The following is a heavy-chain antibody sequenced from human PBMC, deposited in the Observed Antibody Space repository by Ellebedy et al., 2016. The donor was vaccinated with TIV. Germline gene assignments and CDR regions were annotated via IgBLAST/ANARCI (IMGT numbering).Heavy chain of an antibody. V-gene: IGHV4-59*01. Sequence: MPSETLSLTCTVSGGSISSYYWSWIRQPPGKGLEWIGYIYYSGSTNYNPSLKSRVTISVDTSKNQFSLKLSSVTAADTAVYYCARYSYGYLDYFDYWGQGTLVTVSS. J-gene: IGHJ4*02. D-gene: IGHD5-18*01. CDR2: IYYSGST. CDR3: ARYSYGYLDYFDY. CDR1: GGSISSYY.